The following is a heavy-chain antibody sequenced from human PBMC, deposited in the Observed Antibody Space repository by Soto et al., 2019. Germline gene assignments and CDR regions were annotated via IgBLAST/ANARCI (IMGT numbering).Heavy chain of an antibody. Sequence: ETLSLTCTVSGGSISSYYWSWIRQPPGKGLEWIGYIYYSGSTNYNPSLKSRVTISVDTSKNQFSLKLSSVTAADTAVYYCARMSSIAAADIEYWGQGTLVTVSS. CDR2: IYYSGST. J-gene: IGHJ4*02. D-gene: IGHD6-13*01. V-gene: IGHV4-59*01. CDR3: ARMSSIAAADIEY. CDR1: GGSISSYY.